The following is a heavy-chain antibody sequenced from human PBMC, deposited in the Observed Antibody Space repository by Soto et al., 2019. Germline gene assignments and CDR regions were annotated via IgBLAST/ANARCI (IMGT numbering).Heavy chain of an antibody. J-gene: IGHJ4*02. CDR2: VNPDGSDT. V-gene: IGHV3-23*01. CDR3: AKQLGYCSTGRCYFDY. D-gene: IGHD2-2*01. CDR1: GFSFGDSS. Sequence: GGSLRLSCAASGFSFGDSSMSWVRQPPGKGLEWFAAVNPDGSDTFYADSVKGRFTISRDNSQNTVNLQMKSLRVEDTAIYYCAKQLGYCSTGRCYFDYWGQGTQVTVSS.